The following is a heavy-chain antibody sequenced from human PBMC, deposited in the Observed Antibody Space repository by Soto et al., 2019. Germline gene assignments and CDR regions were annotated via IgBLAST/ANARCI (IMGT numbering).Heavy chain of an antibody. CDR3: AKVGDLKQWLEHLDF. CDR1: GFTFRSYG. D-gene: IGHD6-19*01. Sequence: EVKLLESGGGFIQPGGSLRLSCTASGFTFRSYGMSWVRQAPGKGLEWVAAIRGNDDATYYTDSVKGRFTISRDISKNTLYLQMNRLRADDAAVYYCAKVGDLKQWLEHLDFWGLGTLVTVSS. V-gene: IGHV3-23*01. CDR2: IRGNDDAT. J-gene: IGHJ4*02.